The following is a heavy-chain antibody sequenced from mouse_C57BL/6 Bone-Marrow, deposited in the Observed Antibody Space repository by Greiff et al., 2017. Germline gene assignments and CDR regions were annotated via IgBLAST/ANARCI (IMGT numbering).Heavy chain of an antibody. D-gene: IGHD2-5*01. Sequence: QVQLKQPGAELVKPGASVKLSCKASGYTFTSYWMQWVKQRPGQGLEWIGEIDPSDSYTNYNQKFKGKATLTVDTSSSTAYMQLSSLTSEDSAVYYCARLYSNYYAMDYWGQGTSVTVSS. CDR2: IDPSDSYT. CDR1: GYTFTSYW. CDR3: ARLYSNYYAMDY. V-gene: IGHV1-50*01. J-gene: IGHJ4*01.